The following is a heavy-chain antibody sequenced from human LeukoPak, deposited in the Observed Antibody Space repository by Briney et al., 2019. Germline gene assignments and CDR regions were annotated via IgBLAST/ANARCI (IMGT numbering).Heavy chain of an antibody. CDR2: ISSSSSYI. D-gene: IGHD3-22*01. V-gene: IGHV3-21*01. Sequence: GGSLRLSCAASGFTFSSYSMNWVRQAPGKGLEWVSSISSSSSYIYYADSVKGRFTISRDNAKNSLYLQMNSLRAEDTAVYYCARRHSSGYFGYWGQGTLVTVSS. J-gene: IGHJ4*02. CDR1: GFTFSSYS. CDR3: ARRHSSGYFGY.